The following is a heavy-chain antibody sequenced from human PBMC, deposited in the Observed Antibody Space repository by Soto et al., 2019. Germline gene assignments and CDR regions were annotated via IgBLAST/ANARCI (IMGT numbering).Heavy chain of an antibody. V-gene: IGHV3-7*01. Sequence: GGSLRLSCAASGFTFSSYWMSWVRQAPGKGLEWVANIKQDGSEKYYVDSLKGRFTISRDNAKNSLYLQMNSLRAEDTAVYYCASALTGYCSGGSCPAGFDYWGQGTLVTVSS. D-gene: IGHD2-15*01. CDR2: IKQDGSEK. CDR1: GFTFSSYW. J-gene: IGHJ4*02. CDR3: ASALTGYCSGGSCPAGFDY.